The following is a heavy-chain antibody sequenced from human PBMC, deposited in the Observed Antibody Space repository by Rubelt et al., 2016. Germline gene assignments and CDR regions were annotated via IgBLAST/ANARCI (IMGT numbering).Heavy chain of an antibody. V-gene: IGHV4-38-2*02. CDR1: GYSISSDYY. D-gene: IGHD6-13*01. CDR3: ARDSGYSSSSTLDY. J-gene: IGHJ4*02. Sequence: QVQLQESGPGLVKPSETLSLTCTVSGYSISSDYYWGWIRQPPGKGLEWIGSIYHSGSTYYNPSLKSRVAMSVDTSKNQFSLKLLSVTAADTAGYYCARDSGYSSSSTLDYWGQGTLVTASS. CDR2: IYHSGST.